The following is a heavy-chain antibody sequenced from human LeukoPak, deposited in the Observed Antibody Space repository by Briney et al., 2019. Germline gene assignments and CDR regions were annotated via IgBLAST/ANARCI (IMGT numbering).Heavy chain of an antibody. CDR2: ISGSGGST. J-gene: IGHJ4*02. CDR3: AKLIWGATTAFDY. D-gene: IGHD1-26*01. CDR1: GITFSSYA. V-gene: IGHV3-23*01. Sequence: GGSLRLSCAASGITFSSYAMSWVRQAPGKGLEWVSAISGSGGSTYYADSVKGRFTISRDNSKNTLYLQMNSLRAEDTAVYYCAKLIWGATTAFDYWGQGTLVTVSS.